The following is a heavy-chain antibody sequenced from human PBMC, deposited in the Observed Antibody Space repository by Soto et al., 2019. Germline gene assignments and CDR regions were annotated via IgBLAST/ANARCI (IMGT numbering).Heavy chain of an antibody. V-gene: IGHV1-8*01. CDR2: MNPSSGNT. D-gene: IGHD5-12*01. J-gene: IGHJ5*02. CDR1: GYTFTSYD. Sequence: QVQLVQSGAEVKESGASVKVSCKASGYTFTSYDLNWVRQATGQGLEWMGWMNPSSGNTGYAQKFQGRVSMTRNTSISTAYMELSSLRSEDTAVYYCTRANGHATSWGQGTLVTVPS. CDR3: TRANGHATS.